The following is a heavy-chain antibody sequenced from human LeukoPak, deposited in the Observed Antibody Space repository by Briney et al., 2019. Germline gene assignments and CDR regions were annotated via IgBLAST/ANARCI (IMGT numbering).Heavy chain of an antibody. D-gene: IGHD6-6*01. V-gene: IGHV1-69*04. J-gene: IGHJ5*02. CDR3: ARVSIAARPRWFDP. CDR2: FIPILGIA. Sequence: AASVKVSCKASVGTSSSYAISWVRQGPGQGLEWVGRFIPILGIANYAQKCQGRVTITADKSTSTAYMELSSLRSEDTAVYYCARVSIAARPRWFDPWGQGTLVTVSS. CDR1: VGTSSSYA.